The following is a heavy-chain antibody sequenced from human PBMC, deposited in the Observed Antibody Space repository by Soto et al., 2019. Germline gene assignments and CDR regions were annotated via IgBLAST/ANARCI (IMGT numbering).Heavy chain of an antibody. J-gene: IGHJ4*02. CDR2: ISDGGDRI. D-gene: IGHD3-22*01. CDR1: GFTFSSYA. Sequence: EVQLLESGGGVVQPGGSLRLSCAASGFTFSSYAMSWVRQAPGKGLQWVSGISDGGDRIYYADSVKGRFTTSRDNSKNTLYLQMNSLRAEDADIYYCAKQKEIEGFDYWGQGTLVTVSS. V-gene: IGHV3-23*01. CDR3: AKQKEIEGFDY.